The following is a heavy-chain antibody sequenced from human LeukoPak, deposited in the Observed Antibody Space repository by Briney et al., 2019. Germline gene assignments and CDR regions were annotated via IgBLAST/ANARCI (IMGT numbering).Heavy chain of an antibody. CDR2: ISSSGSTI. CDR1: GFTFSSYE. Sequence: PGGSLRLSCAASGFTFSSYEMNWVRQAPGKGLEWVSYISSSGSTIYYADSVKDRFTISRDNAKNSLYLQMSSLRAEDTAVYYCARDRAGTFDIWGQGTMVTVSS. V-gene: IGHV3-48*03. CDR3: ARDRAGTFDI. J-gene: IGHJ3*02. D-gene: IGHD1-14*01.